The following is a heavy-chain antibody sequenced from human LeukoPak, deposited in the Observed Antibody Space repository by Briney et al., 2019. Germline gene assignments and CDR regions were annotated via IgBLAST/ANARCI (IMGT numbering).Heavy chain of an antibody. V-gene: IGHV4-39*07. CDR2: IYYSGST. J-gene: IGHJ4*02. CDR3: ARGENDILTGYENYFDY. CDR1: GGSISSSSYY. D-gene: IGHD3-9*01. Sequence: PSETLSLTCTVSGGSISSSSYYWGWIRQPPGTGLGWIGSIYYSGSTYYNPSLKSRVTISVDTSKNQFSLKLSSVTAADTAVYYCARGENDILTGYENYFDYWGQGTLVTVSS.